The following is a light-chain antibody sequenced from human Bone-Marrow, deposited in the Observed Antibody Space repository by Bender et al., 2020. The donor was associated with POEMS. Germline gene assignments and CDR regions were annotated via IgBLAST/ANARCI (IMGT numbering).Light chain of an antibody. J-gene: IGLJ1*01. V-gene: IGLV2-23*02. Sequence: QSALTQPASVSGSPGQSITISCTGTSRDVGNYNLVSWYQQHPGKAPKVIIYEVNERPSGVFNRFSGSKSGNTASLTISGLQVEDEADYYCCSYSYSGTFFYVFGTGTKVTVL. CDR2: EVN. CDR3: CSYSYSGTFFYV. CDR1: SRDVGNYNL.